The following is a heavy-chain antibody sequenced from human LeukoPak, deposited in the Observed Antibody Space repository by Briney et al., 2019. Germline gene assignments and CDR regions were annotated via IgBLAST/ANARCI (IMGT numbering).Heavy chain of an antibody. Sequence: SETLSLTCAVYGGSFSGYYWSWIRQPPGKGLEWIGEINHSGRTNYNPSLKRRVTIPVDTPKNQFSLKLSSVTAADTAVYYCARAALKEVDSIGYFDWLPPGYYYYGMDVWGQGTTVTVSS. CDR1: GGSFSGYY. D-gene: IGHD3-9*01. J-gene: IGHJ6*02. CDR3: ARAALKEVDSIGYFDWLPPGYYYYGMDV. V-gene: IGHV4-34*01. CDR2: INHSGRT.